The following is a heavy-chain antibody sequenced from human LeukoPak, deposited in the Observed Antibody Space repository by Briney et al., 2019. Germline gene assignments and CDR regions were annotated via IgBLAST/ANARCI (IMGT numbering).Heavy chain of an antibody. Sequence: GGSLRLSCAASGFTFSSYAMSWVRQAPGKGLEWVSAISGSGGSTYHADSVKGRFTISRDNSKNTLYLQMNSLRAEDTAVYYCATPKDTAMVPFDYWGQGTLVTVSS. CDR1: GFTFSSYA. J-gene: IGHJ4*02. CDR2: ISGSGGST. V-gene: IGHV3-23*01. D-gene: IGHD5-18*01. CDR3: ATPKDTAMVPFDY.